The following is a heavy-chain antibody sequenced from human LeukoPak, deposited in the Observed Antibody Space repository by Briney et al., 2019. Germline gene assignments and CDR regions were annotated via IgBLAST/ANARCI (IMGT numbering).Heavy chain of an antibody. J-gene: IGHJ4*02. D-gene: IGHD1-26*01. V-gene: IGHV3-9*01. CDR3: AKDGGPLVGLHGPVFDY. CDR2: ISWNSGSI. CDR1: GFTFDDYA. Sequence: PGGSLRLSCAASGFTFDDYAMHWVRQAPGKGLEWVSGISWNSGSIGYADSVKGRFTISRDNAKNSLYLQMNSLRAEDTALYYCAKDGGPLVGLHGPVFDYWGQGTLVSVSS.